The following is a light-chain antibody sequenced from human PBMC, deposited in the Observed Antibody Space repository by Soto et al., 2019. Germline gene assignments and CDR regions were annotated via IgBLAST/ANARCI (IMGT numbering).Light chain of an antibody. CDR1: QSIGTY. CDR2: HAS. Sequence: DIQMNQSPSRLSASVGDRVAISCRASQSIGTYLNWYQQKPGTAPKLLIYHASTLESGVPSRFSGSGSGTELTLTISSLQPDDFATYYCQQYNSYSFGQGTKVDIK. V-gene: IGKV1-5*01. J-gene: IGKJ1*01. CDR3: QQYNSYS.